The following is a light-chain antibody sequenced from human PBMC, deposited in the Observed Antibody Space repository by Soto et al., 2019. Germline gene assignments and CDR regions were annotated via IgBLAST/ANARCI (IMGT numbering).Light chain of an antibody. CDR3: QQYNSYSPRT. CDR1: QSISSW. CDR2: DAS. Sequence: IQVTQSPSSLSASVGHRVTITCRASQSISSWLAWYQQKPGKAPKLLXYDASSLESGVPSRFSGSGSGTELTLTISSLQPDDFANYYCQQYNSYSPRTFGQGTKVDIK. J-gene: IGKJ1*01. V-gene: IGKV1-5*01.